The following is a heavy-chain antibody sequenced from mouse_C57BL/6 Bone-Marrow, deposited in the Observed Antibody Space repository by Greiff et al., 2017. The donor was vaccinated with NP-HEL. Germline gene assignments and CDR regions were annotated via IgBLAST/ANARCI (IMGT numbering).Heavy chain of an antibody. J-gene: IGHJ3*01. V-gene: IGHV5-9*01. CDR1: GFTFSSYT. Sequence: EVHLVESGGGLVKPGGSLKLSCAASGFTFSSYTMSWVRQTPEKRLEWVATISGGGGNTYYPDSVKGRFTISRDNVKNTLYLQMSSLRSEDTALYYCAKSPQLGRFAYWGQGTLVTVSA. CDR2: ISGGGGNT. D-gene: IGHD4-1*02. CDR3: AKSPQLGRFAY.